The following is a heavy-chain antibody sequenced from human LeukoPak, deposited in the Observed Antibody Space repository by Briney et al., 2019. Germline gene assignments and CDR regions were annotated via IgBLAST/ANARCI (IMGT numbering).Heavy chain of an antibody. V-gene: IGHV4-4*07. J-gene: IGHJ4*02. CDR3: ARWGYSSGWYGPFFDY. CDR1: GGSISSYY. D-gene: IGHD6-19*01. CDR2: IYTSGST. Sequence: SETLSLSCTVSGGSISSYYWSWVRQPAGKGLKRIARIYTSGSTNYNPSLKSRVTMSVDTSKNQFSLKLSSVTAADTAVYYCARWGYSSGWYGPFFDYWGQGTLVTVSS.